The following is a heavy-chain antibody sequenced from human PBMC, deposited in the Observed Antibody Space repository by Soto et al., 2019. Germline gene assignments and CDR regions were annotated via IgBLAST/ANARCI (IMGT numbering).Heavy chain of an antibody. CDR1: GFTFSSYG. Sequence: PGGSLRLSCAASGFTFSSYGLHWVRQAPGKGLEWLAVISYDGSNKYYADSVKGRFTISRDNSKNTLYLQMNSLRAEDTAVYYCAKEWGTSKYYYYYMDVWGKGTTVTVSS. D-gene: IGHD2-2*01. V-gene: IGHV3-30*18. CDR2: ISYDGSNK. J-gene: IGHJ6*03. CDR3: AKEWGTSKYYYYYMDV.